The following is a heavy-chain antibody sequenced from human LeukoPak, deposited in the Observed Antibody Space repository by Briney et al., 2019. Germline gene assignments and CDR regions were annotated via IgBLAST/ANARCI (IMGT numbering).Heavy chain of an antibody. CDR3: ARSAAVAGSSGWFDP. Sequence: SETLSLTCTVSGGSISSYYWYWIRQPPGKGLESVWYIFYSGRTNYNPSLKSRVTISVDTSKNQFSLKLNSVTAADTAVYFCARSAAVAGSSGWFDPWGQGTLVTVSS. CDR2: IFYSGRT. V-gene: IGHV4-59*01. CDR1: GGSISSYY. J-gene: IGHJ5*02. D-gene: IGHD6-19*01.